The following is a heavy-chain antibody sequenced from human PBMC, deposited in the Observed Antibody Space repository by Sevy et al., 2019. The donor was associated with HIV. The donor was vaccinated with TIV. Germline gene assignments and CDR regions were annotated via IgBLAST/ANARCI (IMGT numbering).Heavy chain of an antibody. V-gene: IGHV4-34*01. CDR1: GGSFSGYY. CDR2: INHSAST. D-gene: IGHD2-2*01. CDR3: VLSPPILVVPGAPSWFDP. Sequence: SETVSLTCAVHGGSFSGYYWNWIRQPPGKGLEWIGEINHSASTNYIPSLKSRVTISVDTSKNRFSLKLSSVTAADTAVYYCVLSPPILVVPGAPSWFDPWGQGTLVTVSS. J-gene: IGHJ5*02.